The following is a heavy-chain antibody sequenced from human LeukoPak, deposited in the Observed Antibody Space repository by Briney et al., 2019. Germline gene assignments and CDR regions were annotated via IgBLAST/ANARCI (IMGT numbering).Heavy chain of an antibody. J-gene: IGHJ4*02. V-gene: IGHV3-21*01. D-gene: IGHD3-3*01. Sequence: GGSLRLSCAASGFAFSRSWMTWIRQAPGKGPKWVSSIDSSSSYIYYADSVKGRFTISRANAKNSLFLQMNSLRAEDTAVYYCARGPHGGFVIIPTEFWGQGTLVTVSS. CDR3: ARGPHGGFVIIPTEF. CDR1: GFAFSRSW. CDR2: IDSSSSYI.